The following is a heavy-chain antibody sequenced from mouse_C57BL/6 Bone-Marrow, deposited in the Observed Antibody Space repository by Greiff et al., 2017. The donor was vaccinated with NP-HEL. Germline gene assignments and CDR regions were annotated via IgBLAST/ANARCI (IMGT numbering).Heavy chain of an antibody. Sequence: QVQLMESGAELVNPGASVKLSCKASGFTFTSYWLHWVHQRPGQGLEWIGYIIPSSGSTKYNQKLKDKATLTADKSSSTAYMQMSSLTYEDSTVYYCEREVGREGFADWGQGTLVTVSA. CDR1: GFTFTSYW. D-gene: IGHD1-3*01. J-gene: IGHJ3*01. CDR3: EREVGREGFAD. V-gene: IGHV1-7*01. CDR2: IIPSSGST.